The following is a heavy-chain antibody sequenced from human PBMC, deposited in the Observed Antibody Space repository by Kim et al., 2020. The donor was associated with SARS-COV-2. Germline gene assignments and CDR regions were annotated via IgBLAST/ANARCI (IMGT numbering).Heavy chain of an antibody. CDR2: VYFTGST. V-gene: IGHV4-39*07. CDR1: GESIISNDYY. D-gene: IGHD3-9*01. CDR3: VRDANDLVTGYSPFDS. Sequence: SETLSLTCLVSGESIISNDYYWGWVRQPPGKGPEWIGSVYFTGSTYLNPSLKSRVSISVDTSKSQFSLGLTSVTAADTAVYFCVRDANDLVTGYSPFDS. J-gene: IGHJ5*01.